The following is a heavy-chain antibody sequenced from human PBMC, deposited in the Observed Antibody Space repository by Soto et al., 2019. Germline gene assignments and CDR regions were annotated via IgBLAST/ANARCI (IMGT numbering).Heavy chain of an antibody. Sequence: SLRLSCAVSGFSLSNHWMHWVRQAPGEGLQWVSYIKGDGSSPNYADSVKGRFTISSDNAKNSLYLQMNSLRAEDTAVYYCARGRRYNWNDGSLDYWGQGTLVTVSS. CDR3: ARGRRYNWNDGSLDY. D-gene: IGHD1-1*01. V-gene: IGHV3-74*01. J-gene: IGHJ4*02. CDR1: GFSLSNHW. CDR2: IKGDGSSP.